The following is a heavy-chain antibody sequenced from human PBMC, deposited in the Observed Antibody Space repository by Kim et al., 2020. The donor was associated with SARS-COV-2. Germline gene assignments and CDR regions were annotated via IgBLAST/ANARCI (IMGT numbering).Heavy chain of an antibody. CDR3: ARGYSYGYWYYFDY. V-gene: IGHV3-13*01. D-gene: IGHD5-18*01. CDR1: GFTFSSYD. CDR2: IGTAVDT. Sequence: GGSLRLSCAASGFTFSSYDMHWVRQATGKGLEWVSAIGTAVDTYYPGSVKGRFTISRENAKNSLYLQMNSLRAGDTAVYYCARGYSYGYWYYFDYWGQGTLVTVSS. J-gene: IGHJ4*02.